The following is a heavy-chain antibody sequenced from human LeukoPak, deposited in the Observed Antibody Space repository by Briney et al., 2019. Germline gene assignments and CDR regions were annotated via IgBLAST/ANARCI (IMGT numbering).Heavy chain of an antibody. CDR3: ARPRPRYCSSTSCSYFDY. J-gene: IGHJ4*02. D-gene: IGHD2-2*01. CDR2: IYPGDSDT. V-gene: IGHV5-51*01. Sequence: GESLKISCKGSGYSFTSYWIGWVRQMPGKGLEGMGIIYPGDSDTRYSPSFQGQVTISADKSISTAYLQWSSLKASDTAMYYCARPRPRYCSSTSCSYFDYWGQGTLVTVSS. CDR1: GYSFTSYW.